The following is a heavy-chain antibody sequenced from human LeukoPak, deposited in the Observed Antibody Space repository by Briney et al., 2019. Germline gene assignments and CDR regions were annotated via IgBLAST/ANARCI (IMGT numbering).Heavy chain of an antibody. V-gene: IGHV3-48*03. D-gene: IGHD1-26*01. CDR3: ARGPLGWSDY. J-gene: IGHJ4*02. Sequence: PGGSLRLSCAASGFTFSSYEMNWVRQAPGKGLEWVSYISSSGSTIYYADSVKGRFTISRDNGKNSLYLQMNSLRAEDTAVYYCARGPLGWSDYWGQGILVTVSS. CDR1: GFTFSSYE. CDR2: ISSSGSTI.